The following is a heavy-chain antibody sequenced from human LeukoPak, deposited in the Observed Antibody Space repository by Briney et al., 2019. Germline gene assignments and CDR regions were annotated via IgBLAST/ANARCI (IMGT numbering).Heavy chain of an antibody. CDR1: GGSVSNKY. V-gene: IGHV4-59*02. CDR3: ARARRDGYNFNY. Sequence: SETLSLTCTVSGGSVSNKYWSWIRQPPGKGLEWIGYIYYSGSTNYNPSLKSRVTISVDTSKNQFSLKLSSVTAADTAVYYCARARRDGYNFNYWGQGTLVTVSS. D-gene: IGHD5-24*01. CDR2: IYYSGST. J-gene: IGHJ4*02.